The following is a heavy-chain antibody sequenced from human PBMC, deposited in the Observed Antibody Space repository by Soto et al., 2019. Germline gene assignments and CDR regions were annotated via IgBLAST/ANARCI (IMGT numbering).Heavy chain of an antibody. CDR1: GFTFTSYG. V-gene: IGHV1-18*01. CDR2: ISPYNGDT. Sequence: ASVKVSCKASGFTFTSYGFSWVRQAPGQGLEWMGWISPYNGDTAYAQKLQGRVTMTTDPSTTTVYMELTSLRSDETALYYCARDQRVSLTAIRAFDLWGRGTLVTVSS. CDR3: ARDQRVSLTAIRAFDL. D-gene: IGHD2-21*02. J-gene: IGHJ2*01.